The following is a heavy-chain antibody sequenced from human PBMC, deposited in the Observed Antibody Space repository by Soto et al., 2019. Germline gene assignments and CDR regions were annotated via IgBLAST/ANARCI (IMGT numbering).Heavy chain of an antibody. J-gene: IGHJ4*02. CDR3: AYAGESTSDD. V-gene: IGHV4-34*01. D-gene: IGHD3-16*01. CDR1: GGSFSGYY. Sequence: SETLSLTCAVYGGSFSGYYWSWIRQPPGKGLEWIGEINHSGSTNYNPSLKSRVTISVDTSKNQFSLKLSSVTAADTAVYYCAYAGESTSDDWGQGTLVTVSS. CDR2: INHSGST.